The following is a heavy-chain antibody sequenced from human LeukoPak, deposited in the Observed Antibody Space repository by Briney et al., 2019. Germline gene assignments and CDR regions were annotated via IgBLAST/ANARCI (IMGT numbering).Heavy chain of an antibody. V-gene: IGHV4-4*02. CDR1: SDSIFSSNW. Sequence: PSGTLSLTRAVSSDSIFSSNWWSWVRQPPGRGLEWIGYIYYSGRTSYNPSLKSRVTMSVDTSKNQFSLKLSSVTAADTAVYYCARAYGDYWYFDYWGQGTLVTVSS. D-gene: IGHD4-17*01. CDR3: ARAYGDYWYFDY. CDR2: IYYSGRT. J-gene: IGHJ4*02.